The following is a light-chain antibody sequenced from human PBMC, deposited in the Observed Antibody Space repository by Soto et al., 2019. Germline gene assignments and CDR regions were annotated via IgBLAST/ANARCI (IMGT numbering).Light chain of an antibody. V-gene: IGLV2-8*01. Sequence: QSALTQPPSASGSPGQSVTISCTGTSSDVGDNYVSWYQQHLGKAPKLIIYEVSQRPSGVPDRFSGSKSGNTASLTVSGLQTEDEADYYCNSLRVNHLYVFGSGTKVTVL. J-gene: IGLJ1*01. CDR3: NSLRVNHLYV. CDR2: EVS. CDR1: SSDVGDNY.